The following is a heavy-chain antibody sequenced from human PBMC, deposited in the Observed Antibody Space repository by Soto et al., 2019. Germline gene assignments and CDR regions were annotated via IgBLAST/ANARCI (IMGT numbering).Heavy chain of an antibody. CDR2: IYYSGST. J-gene: IGHJ6*03. CDR3: GRDSGGWYKHPSPETNTYYYRDV. CDR1: GGSISSYY. Sequence: PSETLSLTCTVSGGSISSYYWSWIRQPPGKGLEWIGYIYYSGSTNYNPSLKSRVTISVDTSKNQFSLKLSSVTAADTAVYYCGRDSGGWYKHPSPETNTYYYRDVWGNGTPVTV. D-gene: IGHD6-19*01. V-gene: IGHV4-59*01.